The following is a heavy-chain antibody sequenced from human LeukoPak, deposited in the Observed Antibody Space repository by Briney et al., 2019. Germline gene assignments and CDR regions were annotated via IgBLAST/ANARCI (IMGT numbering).Heavy chain of an antibody. D-gene: IGHD4/OR15-4a*01. J-gene: IGHJ4*02. CDR2: ISSSSSYI. Sequence: GGSLRLSCAASGFTFSSYSMNWVRQAPGKGLEWVSSISSSSSYIYYADSVKGRFTISRDNAKNSLYLQMNSLRAEDTAVYYCARGAASLLTHFDYWGQGTLVTVSS. CDR1: GFTFSSYS. CDR3: ARGAASLLTHFDY. V-gene: IGHV3-21*01.